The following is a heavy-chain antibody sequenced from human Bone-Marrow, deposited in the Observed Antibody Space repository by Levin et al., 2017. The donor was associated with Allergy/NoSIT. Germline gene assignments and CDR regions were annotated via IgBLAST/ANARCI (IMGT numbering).Heavy chain of an antibody. CDR2: ISGSAGAI. V-gene: IGHV3-11*01. CDR1: GFIFSDFY. Sequence: GGSLRLSCAVSGFIFSDFYMSWIRQAPGKGLEWVSYISGSAGAIYYADSVKGRFTVTRDNAKKSLYLQMDSLRAEDTAVYYCAREKKLGYWGQGTLVTVSS. CDR3: AREKKLGY. D-gene: IGHD3-16*01. J-gene: IGHJ4*02.